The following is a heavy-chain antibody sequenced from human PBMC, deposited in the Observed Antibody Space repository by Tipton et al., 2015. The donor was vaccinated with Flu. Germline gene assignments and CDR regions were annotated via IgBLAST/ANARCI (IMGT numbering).Heavy chain of an antibody. Sequence: TLSLTCAVSGYSISGDFYWAWVRQFPGKGLEWIVTVSLTGSTIYNPSLKSRVTISIDTSKNQFYLRLTSVTAADTAVYYCARRDYSNSVSVPKNWFDPWGQGTLVAVSS. CDR2: VSLTGST. V-gene: IGHV4-38-2*01. J-gene: IGHJ5*02. D-gene: IGHD4-11*01. CDR3: ARRDYSNSVSVPKNWFDP. CDR1: GYSISGDFY.